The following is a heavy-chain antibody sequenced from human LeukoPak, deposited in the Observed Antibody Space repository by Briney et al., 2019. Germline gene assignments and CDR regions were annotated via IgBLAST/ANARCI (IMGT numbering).Heavy chain of an antibody. J-gene: IGHJ4*02. CDR1: GFTFSSYG. V-gene: IGHV3-23*01. Sequence: GRSLRLSCAASGFTFSSYGMHWVRQAPGKGLEWVSAISGSGGSTYYADSVKGRFTISRDNSKNTLYLQMNSLRAEDTAVYYCAKMMGMAAAGTGDYWGQGTLVTVSS. D-gene: IGHD6-13*01. CDR3: AKMMGMAAAGTGDY. CDR2: ISGSGGST.